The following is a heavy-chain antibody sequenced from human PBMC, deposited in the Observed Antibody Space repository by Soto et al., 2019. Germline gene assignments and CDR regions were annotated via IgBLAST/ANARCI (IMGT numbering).Heavy chain of an antibody. J-gene: IGHJ4*02. D-gene: IGHD3-9*01. CDR3: ARSQTYYDILTGYNTPYYFDY. CDR2: INPSGGST. V-gene: IGHV1-46*01. Sequence: QVQLVQSGAEVKKPGASVKVSCKASGYTFTSYYMHWVRQAPGQGLEWMGIINPSGGSTSYAQKFQCRVTMTRDTSTSTVSMELSSLRSEDTAVYYCARSQTYYDILTGYNTPYYFDYWGQGTLVTVSS. CDR1: GYTFTSYY.